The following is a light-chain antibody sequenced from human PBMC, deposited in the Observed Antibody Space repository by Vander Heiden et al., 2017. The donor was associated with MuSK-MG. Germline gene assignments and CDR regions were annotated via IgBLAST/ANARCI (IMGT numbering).Light chain of an antibody. J-gene: IGKJ2*01. CDR3: QQDNNWPYT. CDR1: QIVGSN. CDR2: GAS. Sequence: IVITHSPATLAVSPGERATLSCRASQIVGSNLAWYQQKPCQAPRLLIYGASTRATGIPARFSGSGSGTDFSLTISSLQSEDFALYYCQQDNNWPYTFGQGTKLEIK. V-gene: IGKV3-15*01.